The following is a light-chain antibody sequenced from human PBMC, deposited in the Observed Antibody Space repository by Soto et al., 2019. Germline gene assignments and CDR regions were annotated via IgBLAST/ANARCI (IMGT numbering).Light chain of an antibody. CDR1: SSDIGSYNH. CDR3: ASWDDNLNGGV. V-gene: IGLV2-14*03. CDR2: AVS. J-gene: IGLJ3*02. Sequence: QSALTQPASVSGSPGQSITISCSGTSSDIGSYNHVAWYQQFPGKSPKLMIYAVSDRPPGVSDRFSGSKSGTSASLAINGLHSEDEADYYCASWDDNLNGGVFGGGTKLTVL.